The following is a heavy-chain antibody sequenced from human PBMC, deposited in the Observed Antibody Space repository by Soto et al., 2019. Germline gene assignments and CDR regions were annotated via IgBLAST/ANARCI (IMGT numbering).Heavy chain of an antibody. J-gene: IGHJ6*02. CDR1: GGTFSSYA. Sequence: SVKVSCKASGGTFSSYAISWVRQAPGQGLEWMGGIIPIFGTANYAQKFQGRVTITADESTSTAYMELSSLRSEDTAVYYCARAPHEAQQPEMLTGSRNSYGMDVWGQGTTVTVSS. CDR2: IIPIFGTA. D-gene: IGHD3-9*01. CDR3: ARAPHEAQQPEMLTGSRNSYGMDV. V-gene: IGHV1-69*13.